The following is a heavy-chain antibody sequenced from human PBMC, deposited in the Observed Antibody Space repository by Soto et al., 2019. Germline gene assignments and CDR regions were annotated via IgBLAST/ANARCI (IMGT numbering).Heavy chain of an antibody. Sequence: QVQLVESGGGVVQPGRSLRLSCAASGFTFSSYGMHWVRQAPGKGLEWVAVISYDGSNKYYADSVKGRFTISRDNSKNTLYLPMNSLRAEDTSLYSCAPLFGAFDYWGQGTLVTVSS. V-gene: IGHV3-30*03. CDR3: APLFGAFDY. CDR1: GFTFSSYG. J-gene: IGHJ4*02. CDR2: ISYDGSNK. D-gene: IGHD3-10*02.